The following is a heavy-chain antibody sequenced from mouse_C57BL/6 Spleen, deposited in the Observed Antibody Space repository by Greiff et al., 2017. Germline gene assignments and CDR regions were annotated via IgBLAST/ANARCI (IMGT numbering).Heavy chain of an antibody. CDR1: GYTFTSYG. Sequence: VMLVESGAELARPGASVKLSCKASGYTFTSYGISWVKQRTGQGLEWIGEIYPRSGNTYYNEKFKGKATLTADKSSSTAYMELRSLTSEDSAVYFCARITPVVAHFDYWGQGTTLTVSS. CDR3: ARITPVVAHFDY. CDR2: IYPRSGNT. D-gene: IGHD1-1*01. V-gene: IGHV1-81*01. J-gene: IGHJ2*01.